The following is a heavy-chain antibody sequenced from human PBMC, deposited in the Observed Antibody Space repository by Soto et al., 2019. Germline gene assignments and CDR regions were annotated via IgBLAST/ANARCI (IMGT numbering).Heavy chain of an antibody. CDR2: ISAYTGNT. CDR1: GYIFSDYG. D-gene: IGHD3-10*01. CDR3: ARFGCARTITFYYNDGMDV. V-gene: IGHV1-18*01. Sequence: QIQLAQSGPEVARPGASVNVSCKASGYIFSDYGISWARQAPGQGLEWMGWISAYTGNTKYSQILKARVTITTDSSTSTGYMELRSLIADDTAVYYCARFGCARTITFYYNDGMDVWGQGTPVTVSS. J-gene: IGHJ6*02.